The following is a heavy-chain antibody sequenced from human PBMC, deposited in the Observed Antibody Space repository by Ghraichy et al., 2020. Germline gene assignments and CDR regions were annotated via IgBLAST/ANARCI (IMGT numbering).Heavy chain of an antibody. V-gene: IGHV3-64D*06. D-gene: IGHD1-1*01. Sequence: SCSASGFTFSAYAMHWVRQAPGKGLEYVSAIRGNGGSTYYADSVKGRFTISRDNSKNTLYLQMTSLRAEDTALYYCVVNSWGYWGQGTLVTVSS. J-gene: IGHJ4*02. CDR2: IRGNGGST. CDR1: GFTFSAYA. CDR3: VVNSWGY.